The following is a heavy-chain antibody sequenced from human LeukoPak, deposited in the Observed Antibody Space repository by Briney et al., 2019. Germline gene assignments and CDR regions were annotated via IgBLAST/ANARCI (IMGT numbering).Heavy chain of an antibody. Sequence: PSETLPLTCTVSGGSISSYYWSWIRQPPGKGLEWIGYIYYSGSTNYNPSLKSRVTISVDTSKNQFSLKLSSVTAADTAVYYCASNRLSLPHDAFDIWGQGTMVTVSS. CDR1: GGSISSYY. J-gene: IGHJ3*02. CDR3: ASNRLSLPHDAFDI. V-gene: IGHV4-59*01. CDR2: IYYSGST.